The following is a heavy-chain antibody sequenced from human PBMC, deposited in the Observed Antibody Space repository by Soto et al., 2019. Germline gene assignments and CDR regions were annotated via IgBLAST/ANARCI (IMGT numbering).Heavy chain of an antibody. J-gene: IGHJ4*02. D-gene: IGHD1-26*01. CDR3: AKMVGATLVDY. V-gene: IGHV4-4*02. CDR2: IHHSGNT. Sequence: QVQLQESGPGLVKPSGTLSLTCTASGASISSTSSGDWWSWVRQPPGKGLEWIGEIHHSGNTNYNPSLKSRVTMSVDKSKNQFSLRLSSVTAADTAVYYCAKMVGATLVDYWGQGTLVTVSS. CDR1: GASISSTSSGDW.